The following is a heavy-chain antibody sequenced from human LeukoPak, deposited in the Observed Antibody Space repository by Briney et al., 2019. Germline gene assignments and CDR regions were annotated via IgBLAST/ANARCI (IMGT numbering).Heavy chain of an antibody. CDR2: IRYDGSNK. Sequence: GGSLRLSCAASGFTFSSYGMHWVRQAPGKGLEWVAFIRYDGSNKYYADSVKGRFTISRDNSKNTLYLQMNSLRAEDTAVYYCARAGGWHYYMDVWGKGTTVTISS. J-gene: IGHJ6*03. V-gene: IGHV3-30*02. CDR1: GFTFSSYG. CDR3: ARAGGWHYYMDV. D-gene: IGHD6-19*01.